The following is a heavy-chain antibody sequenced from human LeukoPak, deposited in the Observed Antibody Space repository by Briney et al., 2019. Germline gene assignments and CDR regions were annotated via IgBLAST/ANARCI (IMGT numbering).Heavy chain of an antibody. V-gene: IGHV1-69*06. CDR2: IIPIFGTA. CDR3: ARDHLAGWYDSSGYKVAFDY. Sequence: SVKVSCKASGVTFNDYALNWVRQAPGQGLEWMGGIIPIFGTANYAQKFQGRVTITADKSTSTAYMELSSLRSEDTAVYYCARDHLAGWYDSSGYKVAFDYWGQGTLVTVSS. J-gene: IGHJ4*02. CDR1: GVTFNDYA. D-gene: IGHD3-22*01.